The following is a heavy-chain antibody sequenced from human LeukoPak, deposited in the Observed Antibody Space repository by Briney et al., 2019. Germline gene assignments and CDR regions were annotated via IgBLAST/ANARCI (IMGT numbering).Heavy chain of an antibody. Sequence: SETLSLTCTVSGGSISSSSYYWGWIRQPPGKGLEWIGSIYYSGSTYYNPSPKSRVTISVDTSKNQFSLKLSSVTAADTAVYYCARHPTEDDYGDYYWFNPWGQGTLVTVSS. CDR3: ARHPTEDDYGDYYWFNP. CDR1: GGSISSSSYY. D-gene: IGHD4-17*01. V-gene: IGHV4-39*01. CDR2: IYYSGST. J-gene: IGHJ5*02.